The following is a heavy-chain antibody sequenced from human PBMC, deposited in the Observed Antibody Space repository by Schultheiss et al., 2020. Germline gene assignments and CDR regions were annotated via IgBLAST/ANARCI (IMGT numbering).Heavy chain of an antibody. D-gene: IGHD5-18*01. V-gene: IGHV1-69*13. CDR1: GGTFSSYA. CDR2: IIPIFGTA. Sequence: SVKVSCKASGGTFSSYAISWVRQAPGQGLEWMGGIIPIFGTANYAQKFQGRVTITADESTSTAYMELSSLRSEDTAVYYCARDHDPITVDTAMVSAGSKYYYYGMDVWGQGTTVTVSS. CDR3: ARDHDPITVDTAMVSAGSKYYYYGMDV. J-gene: IGHJ6*02.